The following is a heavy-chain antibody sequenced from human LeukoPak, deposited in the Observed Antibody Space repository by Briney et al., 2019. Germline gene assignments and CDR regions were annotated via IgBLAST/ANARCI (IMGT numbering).Heavy chain of an antibody. CDR1: GLTLSSYW. J-gene: IGHJ6*02. D-gene: IGHD2-8*02. V-gene: IGHV3-74*01. Sequence: GSLRLSCAASGLTLSSYWMHWVRQAPGEGLVWVSRIDPAGSTTNYADSVKGRFTTSRDNAKNTLYLQMNSLRAEDTALYYCTRVQAGRSGLMDVWGRGTTVTVSS. CDR2: IDPAGSTT. CDR3: TRVQAGRSGLMDV.